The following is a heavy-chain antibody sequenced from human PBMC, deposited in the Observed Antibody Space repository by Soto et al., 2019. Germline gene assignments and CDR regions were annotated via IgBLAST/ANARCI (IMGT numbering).Heavy chain of an antibody. CDR1: GYTFASYG. V-gene: IGHV1-18*01. CDR3: ARGFEDGAGAQYSDH. Sequence: GASVKVSCKGSGYTFASYGVSWVRQAPGQGLEWMGWISPRNGNKNYALELQGRVTLTTDTSTNTAYMELRSLNFDDTAVYYCARGFEDGAGAQYSDHWGQGTLVTVSS. CDR2: ISPRNGNK. D-gene: IGHD5-18*01. J-gene: IGHJ4*02.